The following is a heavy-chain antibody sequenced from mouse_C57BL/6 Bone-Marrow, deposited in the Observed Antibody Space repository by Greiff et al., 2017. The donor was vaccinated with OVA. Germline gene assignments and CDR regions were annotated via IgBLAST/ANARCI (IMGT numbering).Heavy chain of an antibody. CDR3: ARSNDGYFLYYYAMDY. Sequence: VHVKQSGPELVKPGASVKISCKASGYSFTGYYMTWVKQSPEKSLEWIGEINPSTGGTTYNQKLKARATLPVDKASSTAYMQLKSLTSEDSAVYYCARSNDGYFLYYYAMDYWGQGTSVTVSS. CDR2: INPSTGGT. J-gene: IGHJ4*01. D-gene: IGHD2-3*01. CDR1: GYSFTGYY. V-gene: IGHV1-42*01.